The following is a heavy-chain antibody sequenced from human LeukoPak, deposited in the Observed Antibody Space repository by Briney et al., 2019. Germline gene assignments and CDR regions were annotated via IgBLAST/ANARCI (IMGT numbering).Heavy chain of an antibody. CDR3: ARSDYHNSGSHTVFDAFDI. CDR2: IDDSGNT. CDR1: GGSVSSGSSY. Sequence: PSETLSLTCTVSGGSVSSGSSYWSWIRRPPGKGLEWIGYIDDSGNTNYNPSLKSQVTISVDKSKNQFSLKLSFVTAADTAMYYCARSDYHNSGSHTVFDAFDIWGQGTRVTVSS. J-gene: IGHJ3*02. D-gene: IGHD3-10*01. V-gene: IGHV4-61*01.